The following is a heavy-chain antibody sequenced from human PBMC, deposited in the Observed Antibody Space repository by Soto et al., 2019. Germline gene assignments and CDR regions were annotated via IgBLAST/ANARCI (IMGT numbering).Heavy chain of an antibody. Sequence: QVQLVESGGGVVQPGRSLRLSCAASGFTFSSYGMHWVRQAPGKGLEWVAVISYDGSNKYYADSVKGRFTISRDNSKNTLYLQMNSLRAEDTAVYYCAKGGEGFLEWLTPVIWYYGMDVWGQGTTVTVSS. V-gene: IGHV3-30*18. J-gene: IGHJ6*02. CDR2: ISYDGSNK. D-gene: IGHD3-3*01. CDR1: GFTFSSYG. CDR3: AKGGEGFLEWLTPVIWYYGMDV.